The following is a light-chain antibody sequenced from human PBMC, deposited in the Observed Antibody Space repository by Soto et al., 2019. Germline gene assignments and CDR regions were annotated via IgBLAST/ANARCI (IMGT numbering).Light chain of an antibody. CDR1: ALPKQY. CDR2: KDS. CDR3: QSADSSGTYVV. J-gene: IGLJ2*01. V-gene: IGLV3-25*03. Sequence: SYELTQPPSVSVSPGQTARITCSGDALPKQYAYWYQQKPGQAPVLVIYKDSERPSDIPERFSGSSSGTTVTLTISGVQAEDEADYYCQSADSSGTYVVFGGGTKVTVL.